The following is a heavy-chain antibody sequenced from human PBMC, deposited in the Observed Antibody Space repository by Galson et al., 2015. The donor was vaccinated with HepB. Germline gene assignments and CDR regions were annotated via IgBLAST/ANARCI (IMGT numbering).Heavy chain of an antibody. J-gene: IGHJ4*02. D-gene: IGHD1-26*01. Sequence: SLRLSCAASGFTFSSYWMSWVRQAPGKGLEWVANIKQDGSEKYYVDSVKGRFTISRDNAKNSLYLQMNSLRAEDTAVYYCAKEPYSGLAGGPFSFFDYWGQGTLVTVSS. CDR3: AKEPYSGLAGGPFSFFDY. CDR1: GFTFSSYW. V-gene: IGHV3-7*01. CDR2: IKQDGSEK.